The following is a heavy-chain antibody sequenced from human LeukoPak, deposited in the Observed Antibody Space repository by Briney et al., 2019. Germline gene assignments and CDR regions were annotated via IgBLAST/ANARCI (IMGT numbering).Heavy chain of an antibody. Sequence: GGSLRLSCAASGFIFSSYSMSWVRQAPGKGLEWVSVITGSGGNTFYADSVKGRFTISRDNSRNTLYLQMNSLRAEDTAVYYCARGRNYFPIDYWGQGTLVTVSS. CDR3: ARGRNYFPIDY. V-gene: IGHV3-23*01. D-gene: IGHD3-9*01. J-gene: IGHJ4*02. CDR1: GFIFSSYS. CDR2: ITGSGGNT.